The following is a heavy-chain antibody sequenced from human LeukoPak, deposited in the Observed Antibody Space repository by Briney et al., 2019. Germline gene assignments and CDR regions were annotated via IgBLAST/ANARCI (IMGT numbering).Heavy chain of an antibody. CDR1: GYSIRTGYY. CDR3: AKHYMGSSYNHGLDC. V-gene: IGHV4-38-2*02. D-gene: IGHD3-10*01. Sequence: SETLSLTCTVSGYSIRTGYYWGWIRQPPGKGLEWIGSIYYSGTTYYNPSLKSRVTISVDTSKNQFSLKLSSVTAADTALYYCAKHYMGSSYNHGLDCWGQGTLVTVSS. J-gene: IGHJ4*02. CDR2: IYYSGTT.